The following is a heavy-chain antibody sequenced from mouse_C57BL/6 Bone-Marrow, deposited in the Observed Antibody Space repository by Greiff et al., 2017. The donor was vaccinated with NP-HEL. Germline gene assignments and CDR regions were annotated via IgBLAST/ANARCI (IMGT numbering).Heavy chain of an antibody. J-gene: IGHJ1*03. CDR1: GFSFNTYA. Sequence: EVQGVESGGGLVQPKGSLKLSCAASGFSFNTYAMNWVRQAPGQGLEWVARIRSKSNNYATYYADSVKDRFTISRDDSESMLYLQMNILKAEATAMYYCVRQGGYFDVWGTGTTVTVSS. CDR2: IRSKSNNYAT. V-gene: IGHV10-1*01. CDR3: VRQGGYFDV.